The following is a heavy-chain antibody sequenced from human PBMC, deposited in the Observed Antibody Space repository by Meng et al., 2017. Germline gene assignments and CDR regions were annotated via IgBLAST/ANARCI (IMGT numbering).Heavy chain of an antibody. J-gene: IGHJ3*02. D-gene: IGHD1-26*01. Sequence: SETLSLTCTVSGYSISSGYYWGWIRQPPGKGLEWIGSSYHSGSTYYNPSLKSRVTISVDTSKNQFSLKLSSVTAADTAVYYCAKGTLGATTDAFDIWGQGTMVTVSS. CDR3: AKGTLGATTDAFDI. CDR2: SYHSGST. V-gene: IGHV4-38-2*02. CDR1: GYSISSGYY.